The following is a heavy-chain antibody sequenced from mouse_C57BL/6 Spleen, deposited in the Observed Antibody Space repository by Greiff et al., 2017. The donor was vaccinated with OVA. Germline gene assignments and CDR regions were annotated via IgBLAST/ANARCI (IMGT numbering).Heavy chain of an antibody. CDR1: GYSFTDYN. V-gene: IGHV1-39*01. J-gene: IGHJ3*01. CDR3: ASSKGYDYDWFAY. Sequence: VQLKQSGPELVKPGASVKISCKASGYSFTDYNMNWVKQSNGKSLEWIGVINPNYGTTSYNQKFKSKATLTVDQSSSTAYMQLNSLTSEDSAVYYCASSKGYDYDWFAYWGQGTLVTVSA. D-gene: IGHD2-4*01. CDR2: INPNYGTT.